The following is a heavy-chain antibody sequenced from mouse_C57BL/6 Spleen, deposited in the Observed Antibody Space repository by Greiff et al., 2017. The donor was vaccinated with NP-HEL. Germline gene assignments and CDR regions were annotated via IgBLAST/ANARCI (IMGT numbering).Heavy chain of an antibody. CDR2: INPGSGGT. CDR3: ARGYYPFDY. V-gene: IGHV1-54*01. Sequence: QVQLQQSGAELVRPGTSVKVSCKASGYAFTNYLIEWVKQRPGQGLEWIGVINPGSGGTNYNEKFKGKATLTADKSSSTAYMQLSSLTSEDSAVYFCARGYYPFDYWGQGTTLTVSS. D-gene: IGHD2-3*01. CDR1: GYAFTNYL. J-gene: IGHJ2*01.